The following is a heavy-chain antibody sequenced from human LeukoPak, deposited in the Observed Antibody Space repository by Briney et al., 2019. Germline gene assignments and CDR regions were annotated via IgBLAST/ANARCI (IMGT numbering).Heavy chain of an antibody. D-gene: IGHD3-22*01. CDR3: AREYYYDSRCYYRVDAFVI. V-gene: IGHV3-53*01. Sequence: GGSLRLSCAASGFTLSSNYMSWVRQAPGKGLEWVSVIYSGGSTYYADAVKGRFTISRDNSKKTLYLQMNSLRAEDTAVYYCAREYYYDSRCYYRVDAFVIWGQGTMVTVSS. CDR1: GFTLSSNY. J-gene: IGHJ3*02. CDR2: IYSGGST.